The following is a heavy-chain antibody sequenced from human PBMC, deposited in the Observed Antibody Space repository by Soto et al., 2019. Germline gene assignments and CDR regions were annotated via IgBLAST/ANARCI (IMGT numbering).Heavy chain of an antibody. CDR3: VKAGTMAGTGTTPRSFDI. CDR1: GFTFSSYA. CDR2: ISGSGGST. Sequence: GGSLRLSCAASGFTFSSYAMSWVRQASGKGLEWVSAISGSGGSTYYADSVKGRFTISRDNSKNTLYLQMHSLRAEDTAVYFCVKAGTMAGTGTTPRSFDIWGRGTMVTVSS. J-gene: IGHJ3*02. V-gene: IGHV3-23*01. D-gene: IGHD1-1*01.